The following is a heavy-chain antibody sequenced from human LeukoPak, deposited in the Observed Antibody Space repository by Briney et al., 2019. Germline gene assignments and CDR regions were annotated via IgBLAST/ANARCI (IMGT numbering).Heavy chain of an antibody. D-gene: IGHD1-14*01. J-gene: IGHJ6*03. CDR3: AREETGTYYYYMDV. CDR1: GYTFTSYY. Sequence: ASVKVSCKASGYTFTSYYMHWVRQAPGQGLEWMGWINPNSGGTNYAQKFQGRVTMTRDTSISTAYMELSRLRSDDTAVYYCAREETGTYYYYMDVWGKGTTVTVSS. CDR2: INPNSGGT. V-gene: IGHV1-2*02.